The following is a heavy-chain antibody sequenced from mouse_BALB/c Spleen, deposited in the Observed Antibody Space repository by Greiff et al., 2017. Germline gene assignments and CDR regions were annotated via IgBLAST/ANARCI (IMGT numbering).Heavy chain of an antibody. Sequence: EVKVVESGGGLVQPGGSLKLSCAASGFTFSSYTMSWVRQTPEKRLEWVAYISNGGGSTYYPDTVKGRFTISRDNAKNTLYLQMSSLKSEDTAMYYCARHKAMDYWGQGTSVTVSS. CDR2: ISNGGGST. CDR1: GFTFSSYT. J-gene: IGHJ4*01. V-gene: IGHV5-12-2*01. CDR3: ARHKAMDY.